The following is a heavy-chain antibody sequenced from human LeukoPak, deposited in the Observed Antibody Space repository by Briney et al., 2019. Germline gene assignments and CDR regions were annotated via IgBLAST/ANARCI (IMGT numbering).Heavy chain of an antibody. CDR1: GYYISSGYY. CDR3: ARGHYYGSGSYLMDV. J-gene: IGHJ6*04. CDR2: IYHSGIT. D-gene: IGHD3-10*01. Sequence: SETLSLTCTVSGYYISSGYYWGWIRQPLGKGLQCIGNIYHSGITYYNPSLKSRVTISVDTSKNQFSLKLSSVTAADTAVYYCARGHYYGSGSYLMDVWGKGTTVTISS. V-gene: IGHV4-38-2*02.